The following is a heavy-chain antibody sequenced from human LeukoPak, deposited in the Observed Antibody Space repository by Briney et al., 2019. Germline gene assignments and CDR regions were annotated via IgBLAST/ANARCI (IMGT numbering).Heavy chain of an antibody. D-gene: IGHD5-18*01. CDR1: GFTFDDYA. V-gene: IGHV3-9*01. J-gene: IGHJ4*02. Sequence: GGSLRLSCAASGFTFDDYAMHWVRQAPGKGLEWVSGISWNSGSIGYADSVKGRFTISRDNAKNSLYLQMNSLRAEDTAVYYCAKPKTAYSYGSANFDYWGQGTLVTVSS. CDR3: AKPKTAYSYGSANFDY. CDR2: ISWNSGSI.